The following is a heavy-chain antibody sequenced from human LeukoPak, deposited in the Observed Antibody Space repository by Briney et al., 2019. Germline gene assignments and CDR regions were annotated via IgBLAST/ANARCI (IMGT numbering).Heavy chain of an antibody. Sequence: SETLSLTCSVSGGSISGYYWDWIRQPPGKGLEWLGSILYSGSTWFNPSLKSRVTISVDTSKNQFSLNLTSVNATDTALYYCARRGSGSGGTYAGMDVWGQGTTVTVSS. D-gene: IGHD1-26*01. J-gene: IGHJ6*02. CDR2: ILYSGST. V-gene: IGHV4-39*01. CDR1: GGSISGYY. CDR3: ARRGSGSGGTYAGMDV.